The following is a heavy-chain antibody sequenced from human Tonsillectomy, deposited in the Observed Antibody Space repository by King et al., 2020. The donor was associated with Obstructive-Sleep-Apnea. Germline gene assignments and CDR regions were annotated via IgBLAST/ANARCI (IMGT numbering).Heavy chain of an antibody. CDR2: IYYSGST. Sequence: QLQESGPGLVKPSETLSLTCTVSGGSMSSYYWSWIRQPPGKGLEWIGYIYYSGSTNYNPSLTSRVTISVDTSKNQFSLKLSSVTAADTAVYYCARRGSSSGPIGRWGQGTLVTVSS. CDR1: GGSMSSYY. J-gene: IGHJ4*02. V-gene: IGHV4-59*08. D-gene: IGHD6-6*01. CDR3: ARRGSSSGPIGR.